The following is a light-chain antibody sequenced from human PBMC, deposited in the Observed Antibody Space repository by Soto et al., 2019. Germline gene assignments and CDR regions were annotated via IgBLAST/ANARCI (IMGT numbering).Light chain of an antibody. J-gene: IGKJ1*01. CDR1: QSVSSSY. Sequence: EIVLTQSPGTLSLSPGERATLSCRASQSVSSSYLAWYQQKPGQAPRLLIYGASSRATGIPDRFSGSGSGTDFTLTISRLEPEDLAVYYCQQYGSSPLWTFGQGTKV. CDR2: GAS. CDR3: QQYGSSPLWT. V-gene: IGKV3-20*01.